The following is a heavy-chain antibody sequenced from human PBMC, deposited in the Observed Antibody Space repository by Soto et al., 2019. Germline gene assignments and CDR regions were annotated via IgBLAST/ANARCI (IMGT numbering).Heavy chain of an antibody. CDR3: ARSKGIRGWFDP. Sequence: SETLSLTCAVSGGSISSGFYSWSWIRQPPGKGLEWIGYIYHSGSTYYNPSLKSRVTISVDRSKNQFSLKLSSVTAADTAVYYCARSKGIRGWFDPWGQGTLVTVSS. V-gene: IGHV4-30-2*01. D-gene: IGHD1-20*01. J-gene: IGHJ5*02. CDR2: IYHSGST. CDR1: GGSISSGFYS.